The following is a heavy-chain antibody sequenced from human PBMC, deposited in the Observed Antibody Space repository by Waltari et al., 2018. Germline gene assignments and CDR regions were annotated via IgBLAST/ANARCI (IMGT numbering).Heavy chain of an antibody. V-gene: IGHV3-23*01. D-gene: IGHD3-9*01. Sequence: EVQLLESGGGLVQPGGSLRLSCTASGFPFSSFSMSWVRQAPGKGLEGVSSIGSSGANTYYANSVKGRFTVSRDNSKNTVYLQINSLRAEDTATYYCVKDRPDWPIDYWGQGTLVTVSS. CDR1: GFPFSSFS. J-gene: IGHJ4*02. CDR3: VKDRPDWPIDY. CDR2: IGSSGANT.